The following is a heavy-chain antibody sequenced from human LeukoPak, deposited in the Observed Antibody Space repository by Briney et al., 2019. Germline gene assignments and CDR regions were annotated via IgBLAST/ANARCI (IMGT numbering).Heavy chain of an antibody. V-gene: IGHV3-7*01. CDR1: GFTFSSYW. J-gene: IGHJ4*02. CDR2: IKQDGSEK. D-gene: IGHD2-2*01. Sequence: QTGGSLRLSCAASGFTFSSYWMSWVRQAPGKGLEWVANIKQDGSEKYYVDSVKGRFTFSRDNAKNSLYLQMNSLRAEDTAVYYCARVGDSVVVLAAPFDYWGQGTLVTVSS. CDR3: ARVGDSVVVLAAPFDY.